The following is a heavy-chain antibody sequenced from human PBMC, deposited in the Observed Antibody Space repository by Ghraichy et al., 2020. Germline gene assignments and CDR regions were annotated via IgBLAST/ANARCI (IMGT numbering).Heavy chain of an antibody. V-gene: IGHV1-69*13. Sequence: SVKVSCKASGGTFSSYAISWVRQAPGQGLEWMGGIIPIFGTANYAQKFQGRVTITADESTSTAYMELSSLRSEDTAVYYCTTVYSSGSSFDYWGQGTLVTVSS. CDR2: IIPIFGTA. D-gene: IGHD6-19*01. CDR1: GGTFSSYA. J-gene: IGHJ4*02. CDR3: TTVYSSGSSFDY.